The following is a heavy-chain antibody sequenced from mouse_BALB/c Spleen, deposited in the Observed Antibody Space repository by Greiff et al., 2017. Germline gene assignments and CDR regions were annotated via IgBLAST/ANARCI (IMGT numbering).Heavy chain of an antibody. CDR2: IAPGSGST. V-gene: IGHV1S41*01. D-gene: IGHD2-3*01. CDR1: GYTFTSYW. Sequence: DLVKPGASVKLSCKASGYTFTSYWINWIKQRPGQGLEWIGRIAPGSGSTYYNEMFKGKATLTVDTSSSTAYIQLSSLSSEDSAVYFCARDDGNYGYYYAMDYWGQGTSVTVSS. J-gene: IGHJ4*01. CDR3: ARDDGNYGYYYAMDY.